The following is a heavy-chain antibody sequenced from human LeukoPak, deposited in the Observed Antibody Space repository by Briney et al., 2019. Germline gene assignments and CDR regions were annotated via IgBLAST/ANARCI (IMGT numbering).Heavy chain of an antibody. CDR1: GFTFSDAW. V-gene: IGHV3-15*01. CDR2: IKSKTDGGTT. CDR3: TTRGGSFSIFDY. J-gene: IGHJ4*02. D-gene: IGHD1-26*01. Sequence: GGSLRLSCAASGFTFSDAWMSWVRQAPGKGLEWVGRIKSKTDGGTTDYAAPVKGRLTISREDSKNTLYLQMNSLKTEDTAVYYCTTRGGSFSIFDYWGQGTLVTVSS.